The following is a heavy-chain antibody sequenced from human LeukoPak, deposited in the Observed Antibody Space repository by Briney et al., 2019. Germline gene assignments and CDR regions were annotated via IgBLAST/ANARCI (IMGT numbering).Heavy chain of an antibody. Sequence: LPGRSLRLSCAASGFTFSSYAMSWVRQAPGKGLEWVSAISGSGGSTYYADSVKGRFTISRDNSKNTLYLQMNSLRAEDTAVYYCAKDITPGIAVAGTLYEIDYWGQGTLVTVSS. CDR1: GFTFSSYA. D-gene: IGHD6-19*01. J-gene: IGHJ4*02. V-gene: IGHV3-23*01. CDR2: ISGSGGST. CDR3: AKDITPGIAVAGTLYEIDY.